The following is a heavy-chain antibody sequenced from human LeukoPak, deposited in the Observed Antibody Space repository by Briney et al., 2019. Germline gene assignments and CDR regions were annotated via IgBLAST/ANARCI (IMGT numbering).Heavy chain of an antibody. Sequence: PGRSLRLSCAASGFPFSSYGMHWVRPAPGKGLEWVAVIWYDGSNKYYADSVKGRFTISRDNSKNTLYLQMNSLRAEDTAVYYCARISGYSPNDAFDIWGQGTMVTVSS. V-gene: IGHV3-33*01. CDR2: IWYDGSNK. D-gene: IGHD3-22*01. CDR3: ARISGYSPNDAFDI. CDR1: GFPFSSYG. J-gene: IGHJ3*02.